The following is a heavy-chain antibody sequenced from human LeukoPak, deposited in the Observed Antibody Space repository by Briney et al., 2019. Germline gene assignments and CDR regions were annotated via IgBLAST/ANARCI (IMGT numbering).Heavy chain of an antibody. CDR2: IWYDGSQK. J-gene: IGHJ4*02. CDR3: AKDYVNYCGGGCYYSLDY. CDR1: GFSFSRHT. V-gene: IGHV3-30*02. D-gene: IGHD2-21*02. Sequence: GGSLRLSCVASGFSFSRHTMHWVRQAPGKGLEWVAVIWYDGSQKHYVESVKGRFTISRDNSKKTLSLQMDSLRPEDTAVYFCAKDYVNYCGGGCYYSLDYWGQGTQVTVSS.